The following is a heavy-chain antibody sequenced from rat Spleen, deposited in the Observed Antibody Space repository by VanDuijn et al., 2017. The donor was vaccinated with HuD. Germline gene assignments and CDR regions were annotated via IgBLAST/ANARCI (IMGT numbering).Heavy chain of an antibody. CDR2: ISYSGST. CDR3: ARSALMYTTDPSDY. D-gene: IGHD1-6*01. CDR1: GYSITSNY. Sequence: EVQLQESGPGLVKPSQSLSLTCSVTGYSITSNYWGWIREFPGNKMEWMGYISYSGSTSYNPSLKSRISITRDTSKNQFFLQLNSVTTEDTATYYCARSALMYTTDPSDYWGQGVMVTVSS. J-gene: IGHJ2*01. V-gene: IGHV3-1*01.